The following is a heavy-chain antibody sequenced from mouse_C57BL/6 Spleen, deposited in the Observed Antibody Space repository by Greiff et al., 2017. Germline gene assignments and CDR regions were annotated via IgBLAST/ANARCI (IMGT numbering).Heavy chain of an antibody. V-gene: IGHV10-1*01. Sequence: GGGLVQPKGSLKLSCAASGFSFNTYAMNWVRQAPGKGLEWVARIRSKSNNYATYYADSVKDRFTLSCYDSESMLYLQMDNLQTEDEAMYYCVRHDGYYRVFEVWGTVTTVTVSS. J-gene: IGHJ1*03. D-gene: IGHD2-3*01. CDR3: VRHDGYYRVFEV. CDR1: GFSFNTYA. CDR2: IRSKSNNYAT.